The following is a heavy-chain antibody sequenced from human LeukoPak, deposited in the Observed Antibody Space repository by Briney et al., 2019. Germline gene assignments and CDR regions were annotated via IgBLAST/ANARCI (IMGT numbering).Heavy chain of an antibody. D-gene: IGHD2-15*01. Sequence: ASVEVSCKASGYTFTNYAVNWVRQAPGQGLEWMGWINTNTGNPTYAQGFTGRFVFSLDTSVSTAYLQISSLKAEDTAVYYCARDRRGCTGDSCYSDFDYWGQGTLVTVSS. CDR3: ARDRRGCTGDSCYSDFDY. CDR1: GYTFTNYA. J-gene: IGHJ4*02. V-gene: IGHV7-4-1*02. CDR2: INTNTGNP.